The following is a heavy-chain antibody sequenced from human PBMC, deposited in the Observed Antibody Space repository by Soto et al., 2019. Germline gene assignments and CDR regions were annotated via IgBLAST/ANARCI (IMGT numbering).Heavy chain of an antibody. CDR1: GFTFSSYS. CDR3: ASFAPDYDFWSGYPNWFDP. Sequence: EVQLVESGGGLVQPGGSLRLSCAASGFTFSSYSMNWVRQAPGKGLEWVSYISSSSSTIYYADSVKGRFTISRDNAKNSLYLQMNSLRAEDTAVYYCASFAPDYDFWSGYPNWFDPWGQGTLVTVSS. J-gene: IGHJ5*02. CDR2: ISSSSSTI. V-gene: IGHV3-48*01. D-gene: IGHD3-3*01.